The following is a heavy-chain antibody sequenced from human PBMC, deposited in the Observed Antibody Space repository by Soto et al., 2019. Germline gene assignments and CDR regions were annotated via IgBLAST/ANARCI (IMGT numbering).Heavy chain of an antibody. CDR2: IYSGGST. D-gene: IGHD3-10*02. V-gene: IGHV3-53*01. CDR1: GFTFSNYA. CDR3: ARAMRSWYYVFWGSYGMDV. J-gene: IGHJ6*02. Sequence: PGGSLRLSCAASGFTFSNYAMSWVRQAPGKGLEWVSVIYSGGSTYYTDSVKGRFTISRDNSKNTLYLQMNSLRAGDTAVYYCARAMRSWYYVFWGSYGMDVWGQGTTVTVSS.